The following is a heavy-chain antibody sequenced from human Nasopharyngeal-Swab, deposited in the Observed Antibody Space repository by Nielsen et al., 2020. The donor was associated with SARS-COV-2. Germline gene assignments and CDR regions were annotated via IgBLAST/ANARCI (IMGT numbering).Heavy chain of an antibody. J-gene: IGHJ4*02. Sequence: GESLKIACAASGFTFSSYWMSWVRQAPGKGLEWVANLKQDGSEKYHVDSVKGRFTISRDNAKNSLYLQMNSLRAEDTALYYCAAGNYDYVRGRYRFTASFAYWGQGTLVAVSS. V-gene: IGHV3-7*03. D-gene: IGHD3-16*02. CDR2: LKQDGSEK. CDR3: AAGNYDYVRGRYRFTASFAY. CDR1: GFTFSSYW.